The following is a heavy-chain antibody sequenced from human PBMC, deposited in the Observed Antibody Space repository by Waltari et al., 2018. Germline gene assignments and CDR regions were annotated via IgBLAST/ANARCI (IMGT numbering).Heavy chain of an antibody. CDR2: IKPDGTST. D-gene: IGHD3-10*01. J-gene: IGHJ3*01. V-gene: IGHV3-74*01. CDR3: VRDLYGRDDV. CDR1: GFTFSTFW. Sequence: EVQLVESGGGLVHPGGSLRLSCEASGFTFSTFWMHWVRHLPGKGLVWVSHIKPDGTSTYYGDSVEGRFTISRDNAKNTLYLQMNSLRAEDTAIYYCVRDLYGRDDVWGQGTMVTVSS.